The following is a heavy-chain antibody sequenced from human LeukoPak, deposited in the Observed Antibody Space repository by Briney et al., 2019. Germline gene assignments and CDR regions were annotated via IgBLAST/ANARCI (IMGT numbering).Heavy chain of an antibody. J-gene: IGHJ4*02. D-gene: IGHD1-1*01. V-gene: IGHV4-59*08. Sequence: SETLSLTCTVSGGSISSYYWSWIRQPPGKELEWIGYIYYSGRTNYNPSLKSRVTISVDTSKNQFSLKLSSVTAADTAVYYCARGVPRGDYFDYWGQGTLVTVSS. CDR3: ARGVPRGDYFDY. CDR1: GGSISSYY. CDR2: IYYSGRT.